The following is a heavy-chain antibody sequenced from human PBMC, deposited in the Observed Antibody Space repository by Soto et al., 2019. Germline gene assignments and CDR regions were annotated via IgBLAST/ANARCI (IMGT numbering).Heavy chain of an antibody. Sequence: QLQLQESGPGLVKPSETLSLTCTVSGGSISSSSYYWGWIRQPPGKGLEWIGSIYYSGSTYYNPSLKSRVTISVDTSKNQFSLKLSSVTAADTAVYYCASSVLRYFDWLVYWGQGTLVTVSS. V-gene: IGHV4-39*01. J-gene: IGHJ4*02. CDR3: ASSVLRYFDWLVY. CDR2: IYYSGST. CDR1: GGSISSSSYY. D-gene: IGHD3-9*01.